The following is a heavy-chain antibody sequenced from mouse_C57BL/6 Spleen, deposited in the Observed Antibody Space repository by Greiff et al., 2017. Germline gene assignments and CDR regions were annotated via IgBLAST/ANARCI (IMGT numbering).Heavy chain of an antibody. Sequence: EVQLVESGGDLVKPGGSLKLSCAASGFTFSSYGMSWVRQTPDKRLEWVATISSGGSYTYYPDSVKGRFTISRDNAKNTLYLQMSSLKSEDTAMYYCARRDSNSWFAYWGQGTLVTVSA. V-gene: IGHV5-6*01. D-gene: IGHD2-5*01. CDR3: ARRDSNSWFAY. J-gene: IGHJ3*01. CDR1: GFTFSSYG. CDR2: ISSGGSYT.